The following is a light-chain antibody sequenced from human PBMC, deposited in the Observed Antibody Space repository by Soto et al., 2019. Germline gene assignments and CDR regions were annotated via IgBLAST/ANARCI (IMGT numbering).Light chain of an antibody. Sequence: EVVMTQSPDTLSVSPGERATLSCRASQSVSSSLAWYQQKPGQAPRLPIYGASTRATGVPARFSGSGSGTEFTLTISSLQSEDVAVYYCQHFHNWPPWTFGQGTRVEIK. CDR1: QSVSSS. V-gene: IGKV3-15*01. CDR3: QHFHNWPPWT. CDR2: GAS. J-gene: IGKJ1*01.